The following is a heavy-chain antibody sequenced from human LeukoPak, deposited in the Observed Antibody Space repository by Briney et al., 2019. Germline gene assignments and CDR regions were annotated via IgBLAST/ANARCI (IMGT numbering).Heavy chain of an antibody. CDR2: IYYSGSA. D-gene: IGHD3-10*01. CDR1: GGSISTYY. Sequence: PSETLSLTCTVSGGSISTYYWSWIRQPPGKGLEWIGYIYYSGSANYNPSLKSRVTISVDTSKNQFSLKPSSVTAADTAVYYCARSYGSGNYFDYWGQGTLVTVSS. V-gene: IGHV4-59*01. J-gene: IGHJ4*02. CDR3: ARSYGSGNYFDY.